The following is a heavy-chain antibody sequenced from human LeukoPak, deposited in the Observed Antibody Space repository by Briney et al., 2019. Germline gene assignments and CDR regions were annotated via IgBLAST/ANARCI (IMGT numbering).Heavy chain of an antibody. CDR1: GFTFSNYW. D-gene: IGHD3-9*01. V-gene: IGHV3-74*01. CDR2: IKGDGSHT. Sequence: GGSLRLSCAASGFTFSNYWLHWVRQAPGKGLVWVSRIKGDGSHTIYADSVKGRFTISRDNAKNTLYLQMKSLRAEDTAVYYCVRDWDHFDFDSWGLGTLVTVSS. CDR3: VRDWDHFDFDS. J-gene: IGHJ5*01.